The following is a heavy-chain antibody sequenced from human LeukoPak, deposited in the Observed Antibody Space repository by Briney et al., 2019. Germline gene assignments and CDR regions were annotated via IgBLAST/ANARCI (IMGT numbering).Heavy chain of an antibody. V-gene: IGHV3-30-3*01. Sequence: GRSLRLSCAASGFTFSSYAMHWVRQAPGKGLEWVAVISYDGSNKYYADSVKGRFTISRDNSKNTLYLQMNSLRAEDTAVYYCARDNSVREPYYYMDVWGKGTTVTVSS. CDR1: GFTFSSYA. CDR3: ARDNSVREPYYYMDV. J-gene: IGHJ6*03. D-gene: IGHD6-19*01. CDR2: ISYDGSNK.